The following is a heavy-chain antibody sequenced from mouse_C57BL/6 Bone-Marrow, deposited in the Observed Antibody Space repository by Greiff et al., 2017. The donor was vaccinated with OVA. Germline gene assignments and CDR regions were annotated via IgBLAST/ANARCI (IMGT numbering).Heavy chain of an antibody. Sequence: VKLMESGAELVKPGASVKMSCKASGYTFTSYWITWVKQRPGQGLEWIGDIYPGSGSTNYNEKFKSKATLTVDTSSSTAYMQLSSLTSEDSAVYYCAREDYYYGSSWAWFAYWGQGTLVTVSA. CDR2: IYPGSGST. J-gene: IGHJ3*01. CDR3: AREDYYYGSSWAWFAY. V-gene: IGHV1-55*01. D-gene: IGHD1-1*01. CDR1: GYTFTSYW.